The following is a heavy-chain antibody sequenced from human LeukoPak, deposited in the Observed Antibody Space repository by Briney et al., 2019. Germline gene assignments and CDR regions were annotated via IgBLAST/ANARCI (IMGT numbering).Heavy chain of an antibody. CDR2: IRYDGSNK. D-gene: IGHD3-3*01. V-gene: IGHV3-30*02. CDR3: AKDANPTIFGVVLDAFDI. Sequence: PGGSLRLSCAASGFTFSSYGMHWVRQAPGKGLEWVAFIRYDGSNKYYADSVKGRFTISRDNSKNTLYLQMNSLRAEDTAVYYCAKDANPTIFGVVLDAFDIWGQGTMVTVSS. J-gene: IGHJ3*02. CDR1: GFTFSSYG.